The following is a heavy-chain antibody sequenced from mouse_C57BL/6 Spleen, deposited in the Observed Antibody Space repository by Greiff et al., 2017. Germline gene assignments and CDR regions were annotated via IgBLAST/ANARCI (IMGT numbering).Heavy chain of an antibody. D-gene: IGHD1-1*01. CDR2: INPGSGST. Sequence: QVQLQQSGAELVKPGASVKMSCKASGYTFTGYWIEWVKQRPGQGLEWIGEINPGSGSTNYNEKFKGKATVTADKSSNTAYMQLSSLTAEDSAVYCCTRGSTDVSYYDLDYWGQGTTVTVSS. CDR3: TRGSTDVSYYDLDY. V-gene: IGHV1-9*01. J-gene: IGHJ2*01. CDR1: GYTFTGYW.